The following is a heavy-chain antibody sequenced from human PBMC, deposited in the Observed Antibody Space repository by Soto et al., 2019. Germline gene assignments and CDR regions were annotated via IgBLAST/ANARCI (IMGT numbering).Heavy chain of an antibody. J-gene: IGHJ4*02. Sequence: VSGPTLVNPTQTLTLTCTFSGFSLTTNGMRVSWIRQPPGKALEWLARIDWDDDKFYSTSLKTRLTISQDTSKNQVVLTMTNMDPVDTATYYCARAPYSSSWYGDYFDYWGQGTLVTVS. CDR3: ARAPYSSSWYGDYFDY. CDR2: IDWDDDK. D-gene: IGHD6-13*01. CDR1: GFSLTTNGMR. V-gene: IGHV2-70*04.